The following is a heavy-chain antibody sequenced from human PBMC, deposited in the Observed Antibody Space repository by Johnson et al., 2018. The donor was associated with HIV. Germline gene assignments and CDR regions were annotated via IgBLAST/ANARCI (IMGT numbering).Heavy chain of an antibody. CDR3: GHSSSWLDAFDI. J-gene: IGHJ3*02. D-gene: IGHD6-13*01. Sequence: EVQLVESGGGVVRPGGSLRLSCAASGFTFSHNWMSWVRQAPGKGLEWVANINQDGREKYDVDSVKGRFTISSENAKNSTYLQMNSLRAEDTAVYYCGHSSSWLDAFDIWGQGTMVTVSS. CDR2: INQDGREK. CDR1: GFTFSHNW. V-gene: IGHV3-7*02.